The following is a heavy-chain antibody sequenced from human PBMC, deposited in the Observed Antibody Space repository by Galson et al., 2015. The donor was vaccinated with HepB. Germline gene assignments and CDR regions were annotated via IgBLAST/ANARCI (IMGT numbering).Heavy chain of an antibody. V-gene: IGHV3-74*01. CDR3: ARGWYHFDN. D-gene: IGHD6-13*01. CDR1: GFTFSNYW. CDR2: CNGDGSST. Sequence: SLRLSCAASGFTFSNYWMHWVCQAPGKGLVWVSRCNGDGSSTNYADSVRGRFTISRDNAKKMLYLQMNSLRAEDTAVYFCARGWYHFDNWGQGTLVSVSA. J-gene: IGHJ4*02.